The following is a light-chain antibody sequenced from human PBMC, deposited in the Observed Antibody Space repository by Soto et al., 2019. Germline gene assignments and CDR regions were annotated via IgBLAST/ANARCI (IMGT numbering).Light chain of an antibody. Sequence: QSVLTQPPSVSGAPGQMVTVSCTGSASNIGAGNAVHWYQHLPGTAPKLLIYGNTNRPSGVPDRFSGSKSGTSASLAITGLQAEDEADYFCQSFDDSLSGTVFGTGTNVTVL. CDR3: QSFDDSLSGTV. CDR1: ASNIGAGNA. J-gene: IGLJ1*01. V-gene: IGLV1-40*01. CDR2: GNT.